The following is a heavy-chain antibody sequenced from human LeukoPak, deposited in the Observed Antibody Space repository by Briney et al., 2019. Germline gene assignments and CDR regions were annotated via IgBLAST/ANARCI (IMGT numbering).Heavy chain of an antibody. CDR2: INHTGST. V-gene: IGHV4-34*01. CDR3: ARAATVRIRMGVARRGRWCDP. D-gene: IGHD3-16*01. Sequence: SETLSLTCAVYGGSFSGYYWSWIRQPPGKGLEWIGEINHTGSTNYNPSLKSRVTISVETSKNQFSLKLSSVTAADTAVYCCARAATVRIRMGVARRGRWCDPWGQGTLVTVSS. CDR1: GGSFSGYY. J-gene: IGHJ5*02.